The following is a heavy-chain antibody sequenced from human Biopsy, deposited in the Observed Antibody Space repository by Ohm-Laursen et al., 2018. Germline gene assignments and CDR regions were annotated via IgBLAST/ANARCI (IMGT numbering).Heavy chain of an antibody. V-gene: IGHV1-18*01. J-gene: IGHJ4*02. Sequence: SVTVSCEASGYKFTSYGMSWVRQAPGQGFEWMGRISGYNGNTNYAQKFQGRITMTIDAATSTGYMDLRSLKSDDTAVYYCARIAAAGWDDYWGQGTLVTVSS. CDR3: ARIAAAGWDDY. CDR1: GYKFTSYG. CDR2: ISGYNGNT. D-gene: IGHD6-25*01.